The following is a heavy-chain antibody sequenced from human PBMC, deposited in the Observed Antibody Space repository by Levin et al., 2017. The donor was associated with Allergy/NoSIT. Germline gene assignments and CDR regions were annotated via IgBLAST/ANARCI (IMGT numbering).Heavy chain of an antibody. CDR2: IWYDGSNK. CDR1: GFTFSSYG. CDR3: ARRLAVAGYYYYYGMDV. J-gene: IGHJ6*02. V-gene: IGHV3-33*01. Sequence: SCAASGFTFSSYGMHWVRQAPGKGLEWVAVIWYDGSNKYYADSVKGRFTISRDNSKNTLYLQMNSLRAEDTAVYYCARRLAVAGYYYYYGMDVWGQGTTVTVSS. D-gene: IGHD6-19*01.